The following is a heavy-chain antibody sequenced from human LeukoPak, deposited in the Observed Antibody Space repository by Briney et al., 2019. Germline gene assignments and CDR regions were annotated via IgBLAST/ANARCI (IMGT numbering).Heavy chain of an antibody. D-gene: IGHD3-22*01. CDR2: INHSGST. Sequence: SETLSLTCAVYGGSFSGYYWSWIRQPPGKGLEWIGEINHSGSTNYNPSLKSRVTISVDKSKNQFSLKLSSVTAADTAVYYCARSHSSGYSVMDAFDIWGQGTMVTVSS. V-gene: IGHV4-34*01. CDR3: ARSHSSGYSVMDAFDI. CDR1: GGSFSGYY. J-gene: IGHJ3*02.